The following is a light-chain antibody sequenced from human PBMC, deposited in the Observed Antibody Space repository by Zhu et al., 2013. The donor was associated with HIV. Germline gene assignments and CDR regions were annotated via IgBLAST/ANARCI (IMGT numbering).Light chain of an antibody. Sequence: DIVLTQSPGTLSLSPGERATLSCRADQIFSSSYVAWYQQKVGQAPRLLIHGASTRATGIADRFSGSGSGTDFTLSISSLEPEDFAVYYCQQYGKSPLTFGGGTTVEIK. CDR1: QIFSSSY. CDR3: QQYGKSPLT. V-gene: IGKV3-20*01. J-gene: IGKJ4*01. CDR2: GAS.